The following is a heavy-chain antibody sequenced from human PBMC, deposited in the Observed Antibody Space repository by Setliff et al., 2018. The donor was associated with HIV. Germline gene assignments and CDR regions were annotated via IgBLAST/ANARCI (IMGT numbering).Heavy chain of an antibody. CDR2: IYYTGSA. D-gene: IGHD2-21*02. CDR1: GGSISSSSYY. J-gene: IGHJ4*02. V-gene: IGHV4-39*07. CDR3: ARGGAFCGRDSCYYLDY. Sequence: TLSLTCTVSGGSISSSSYYWGCIRQPPGKGLEWIGSIYYTGSANYNPSLKSRVTISVDTSKNQFSLKLSSVTAADTAVYYCARGGAFCGRDSCYYLDYWGQGILVTVSS.